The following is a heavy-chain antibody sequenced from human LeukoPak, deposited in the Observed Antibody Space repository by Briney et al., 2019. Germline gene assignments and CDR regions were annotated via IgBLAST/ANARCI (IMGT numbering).Heavy chain of an antibody. J-gene: IGHJ5*02. CDR3: ARAPLTVTRPVFQRPEGWDWFDP. CDR1: GYTFTGYY. CDR2: INPNSGGT. Sequence: VASVKVSCKASGYTFTGYYMHWVRQAPGQGLEWMGWINPNSGGTNYAQKFQGRVTMTRDTSISTAYMELSRLRSDDTAVYYCARAPLTVTRPVFQRPEGWDWFDPWGQGTLVTVSS. D-gene: IGHD4-17*01. V-gene: IGHV1-2*02.